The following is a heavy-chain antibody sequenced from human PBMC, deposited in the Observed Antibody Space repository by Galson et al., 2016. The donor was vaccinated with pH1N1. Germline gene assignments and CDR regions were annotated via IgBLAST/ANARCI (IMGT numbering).Heavy chain of an antibody. Sequence: QSGAEVEKPGESLKISCQGSGYSFSSYWVAWVRQMPGKGLEWMAIMYPDDSDIKYSPSFEGQVTISADKSISTAYLQWSSLKASDTAMYYCARYSGSFFFDYWGQGTLVTVSS. V-gene: IGHV5-51*01. CDR1: GYSFSSYW. J-gene: IGHJ4*02. D-gene: IGHD1-26*01. CDR3: ARYSGSFFFDY. CDR2: MYPDDSDI.